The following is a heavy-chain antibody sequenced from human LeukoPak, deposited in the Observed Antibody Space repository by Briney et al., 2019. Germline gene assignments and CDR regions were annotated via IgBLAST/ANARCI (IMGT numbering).Heavy chain of an antibody. V-gene: IGHV3-23*01. Sequence: RTGGSLRLSCAASGFTFSSHAMNWVRQAPGKGREWVSSIGGIGASTYYADSVKGRFTISRDNSKNTLYLQMNSLRAEDTALYYCAKAAYGDYVNWFDPWGQGILVIVSS. J-gene: IGHJ5*02. CDR2: IGGIGAST. CDR1: GFTFSSHA. D-gene: IGHD4-17*01. CDR3: AKAAYGDYVNWFDP.